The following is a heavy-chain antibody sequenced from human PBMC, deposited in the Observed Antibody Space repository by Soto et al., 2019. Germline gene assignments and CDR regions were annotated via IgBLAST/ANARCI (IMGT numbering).Heavy chain of an antibody. V-gene: IGHV3-73*01. J-gene: IGHJ3*02. CDR3: TRPFYDFWSGSPETFDI. CDR1: GFTFSGSA. Sequence: RLSCAASGFTFSGSAMHWVRQASGKGLEWVGRIRSKANSYATAYAASVKGRFTISRDDSKNTAYLQMNSLKTEDTAVYYCTRPFYDFWSGSPETFDIWGQGTMVTV. CDR2: IRSKANSYAT. D-gene: IGHD3-3*01.